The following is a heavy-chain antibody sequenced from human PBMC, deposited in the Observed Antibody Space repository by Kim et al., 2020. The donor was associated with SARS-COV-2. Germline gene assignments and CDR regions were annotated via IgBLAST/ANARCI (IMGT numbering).Heavy chain of an antibody. Sequence: EGGEQYYADSVKGRLTSSRDNAKNSVYLQMNSLTAEDTAVYYCSSGNYLNYWGQGTLVTVSS. CDR2: EGGEQ. D-gene: IGHD3-10*01. CDR3: SSGNYLNY. J-gene: IGHJ4*02. V-gene: IGHV3-7*01.